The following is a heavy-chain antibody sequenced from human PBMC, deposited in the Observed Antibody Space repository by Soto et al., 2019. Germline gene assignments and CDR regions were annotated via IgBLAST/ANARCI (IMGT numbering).Heavy chain of an antibody. CDR2: IYPGDSDT. D-gene: IGHD6-19*01. J-gene: IGHJ6*02. CDR3: ARPREAGKNYYGVDV. CDR1: GYSFTSYW. Sequence: PGESLKISCKGSGYSFTSYWIGWVRQMPGKGLEWMGIIYPGDSDTRHSPSFQGQVTISADKSISTAYLQWSSLKASDTAMYYCARPREAGKNYYGVDVWGQGTTVTVSS. V-gene: IGHV5-51*01.